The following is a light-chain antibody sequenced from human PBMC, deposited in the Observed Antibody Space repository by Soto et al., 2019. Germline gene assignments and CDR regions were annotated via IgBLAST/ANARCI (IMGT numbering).Light chain of an antibody. CDR1: QTISSW. Sequence: DIQMTQSPSTLSGSVGDRVTITCRASQTISSWLAWYQQKPGKAPKLLLYKASTLKSGVPSRFSGSGSGTEFTLTISSLQHDDFATYYCQHYNSYSEAFGQGTKADIK. CDR2: KAS. CDR3: QHYNSYSEA. V-gene: IGKV1-5*03. J-gene: IGKJ1*01.